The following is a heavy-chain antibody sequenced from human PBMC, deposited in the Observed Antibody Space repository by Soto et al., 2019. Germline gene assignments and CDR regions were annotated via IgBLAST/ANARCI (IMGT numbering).Heavy chain of an antibody. D-gene: IGHD3-22*01. J-gene: IGHJ4*02. Sequence: EVQLVESGGGLVQPGGSLRLSCAASGFTFSSYSMNWVRQAPGKGLEWVSYISSSSSTIYYADSVKGRFTISRDNAKNSLNLQINSLRDEDTAVYYGARVGNYDSSGVWGQGTLVTVSS. CDR3: ARVGNYDSSGV. CDR2: ISSSSSTI. CDR1: GFTFSSYS. V-gene: IGHV3-48*02.